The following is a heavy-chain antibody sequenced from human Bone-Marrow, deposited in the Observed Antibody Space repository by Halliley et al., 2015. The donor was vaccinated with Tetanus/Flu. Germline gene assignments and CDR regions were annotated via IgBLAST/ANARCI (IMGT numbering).Heavy chain of an antibody. CDR2: IYYSGDT. V-gene: IGHV4-59*01. CDR3: AYYG. J-gene: IGHJ6*01. CDR1: GSISNYY. Sequence: LRLSCTVSGSISNYYWSWIRQSPGKGLEWIGYIYYSGDTVYNPSLRSRVTLSVDKSKNQFSLKLRSVTAADTAIYYCAYYG.